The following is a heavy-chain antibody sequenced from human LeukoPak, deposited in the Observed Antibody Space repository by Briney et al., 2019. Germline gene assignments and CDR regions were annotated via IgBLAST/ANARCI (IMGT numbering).Heavy chain of an antibody. D-gene: IGHD3-10*01. V-gene: IGHV3-74*01. J-gene: IGHJ3*02. CDR3: STGSGHAFDI. CDR1: GFTFSSYW. CDR2: INSDGSST. Sequence: PGGSLRLSCAASGFTFSSYWMHWVRQVPGKGLAWVSRINSDGSSTSYADSVKGRFTISRDSAKNTLYVRMNSLRAEDAAVYYCSTGSGHAFDIWGRGTMVTVSS.